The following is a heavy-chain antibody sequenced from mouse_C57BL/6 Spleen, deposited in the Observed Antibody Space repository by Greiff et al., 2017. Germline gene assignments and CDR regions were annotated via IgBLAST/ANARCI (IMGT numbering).Heavy chain of an antibody. CDR1: GYAFSSSW. V-gene: IGHV1-82*01. CDR3: ARGGTAVVGCYFDY. J-gene: IGHJ2*01. D-gene: IGHD3-3*01. Sequence: QVLLQQSGPELVKPGASVKISCKASGYAFSSSWMNWVKQRPGKGLEWIGRIYPGDGDTNYNGKFKGKATLTADKSSSTANMQLSSLTSEDSAVYVCARGGTAVVGCYFDYWGQGTTLTVSS. CDR2: IYPGDGDT.